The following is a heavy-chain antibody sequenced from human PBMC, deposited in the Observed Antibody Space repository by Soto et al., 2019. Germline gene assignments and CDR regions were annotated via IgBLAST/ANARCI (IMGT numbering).Heavy chain of an antibody. V-gene: IGHV4-31*03. CDR2: IYYSGST. Sequence: SETLSLTCTVSGGSISSGGYYWSWIRQHPGKGLEWIGYIYYSGSTYYNPSLKSRVTISVDTSKNQFSLKLSSVTAADTAVYYCARESLLYYYYYGMDVWGQGTTVTVSS. CDR3: ARESLLYYYYYGMDV. CDR1: GGSISSGGYY. D-gene: IGHD3-16*02. J-gene: IGHJ6*02.